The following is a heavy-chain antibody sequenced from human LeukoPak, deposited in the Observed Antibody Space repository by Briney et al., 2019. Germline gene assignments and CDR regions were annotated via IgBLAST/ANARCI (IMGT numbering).Heavy chain of an antibody. J-gene: IGHJ5*02. D-gene: IGHD6-13*01. CDR1: GFTFTNYW. V-gene: IGHV3-7*01. CDR2: IKQDRSEK. CDR3: ARHSSWYHT. Sequence: GGSLRFSCAASGFTFTNYWMSWVRQAPGKGLELVANIKQDRSEKYVDSVKGRFTISRDNAKNSLYLQMNSLRAEDTAVYYCARHSSWYHTWGQGTLVTVSS.